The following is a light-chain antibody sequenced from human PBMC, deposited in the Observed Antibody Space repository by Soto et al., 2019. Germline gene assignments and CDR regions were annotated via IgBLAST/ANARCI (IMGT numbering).Light chain of an antibody. Sequence: QSVLTQPPSSSGSPGQSVTISCTGTNSDVGGYLYVSWYQQHPGKVPKLLIYEVNKRPSGVPDRFSGSKSGSTASLTVSGLQAEDEADYYCFSYAGFDSGVFGTGTKVTVL. CDR3: FSYAGFDSGV. J-gene: IGLJ1*01. V-gene: IGLV2-8*01. CDR2: EVN. CDR1: NSDVGGYLY.